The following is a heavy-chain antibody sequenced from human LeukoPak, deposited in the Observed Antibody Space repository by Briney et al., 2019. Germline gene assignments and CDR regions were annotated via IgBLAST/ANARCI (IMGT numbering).Heavy chain of an antibody. J-gene: IGHJ6*03. CDR1: GYSFTSYW. D-gene: IGHD1-26*01. CDR2: IYPGDSDT. CDR3: ARLPLNSGSYPPYDYYMDV. Sequence: GESLKISCKGSGYSFTSYWIGWVRQMPGKGLGWMGIIYPGDSDTRYSPSFQGQVTISADKSISTAYLQWSSLKASDTAMYYCARLPLNSGSYPPYDYYMDVWGKGTTVTVSS. V-gene: IGHV5-51*01.